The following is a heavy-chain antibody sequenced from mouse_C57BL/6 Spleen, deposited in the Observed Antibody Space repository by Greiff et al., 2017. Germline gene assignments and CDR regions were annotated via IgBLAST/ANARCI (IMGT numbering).Heavy chain of an antibody. V-gene: IGHV5-17*01. D-gene: IGHD1-1*01. CDR1: GFTFSDYG. CDR2: ISSGSSTI. Sequence: EVKLVESGGGLVKPGGSLKLSCAASGFTFSDYGMHWVRQVPEKGLEWVAYISSGSSTIYYADTVKGRFTISRDNAKNTLFLQMTSLRSEDTAMYYCARGYGSSSWFAYWGQGTLVTVSA. J-gene: IGHJ3*01. CDR3: ARGYGSSSWFAY.